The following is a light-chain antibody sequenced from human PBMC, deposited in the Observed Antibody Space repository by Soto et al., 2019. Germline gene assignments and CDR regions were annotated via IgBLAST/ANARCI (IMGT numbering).Light chain of an antibody. CDR1: SSDIGGYFY. V-gene: IGLV2-14*01. CDR2: EVS. CDR3: SSYTDSSTLV. Sequence: QSALTQPASVSGSPGQSITISCTGTSSDIGGYFYVSWYQQHPGSAPKLILYEVSNRPSGVSNRFSGSKSGNTASLTISGLQAEDEADYYCSSYTDSSTLVFGTGTRSPS. J-gene: IGLJ1*01.